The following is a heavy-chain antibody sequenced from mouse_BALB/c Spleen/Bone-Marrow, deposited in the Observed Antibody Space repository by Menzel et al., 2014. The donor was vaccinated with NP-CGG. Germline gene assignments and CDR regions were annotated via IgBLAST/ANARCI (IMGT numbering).Heavy chain of an antibody. D-gene: IGHD1-1*01. V-gene: IGHV5-17*02. CDR3: ARSGSSSGYFDY. Sequence: EVKVVESGGGLVQPGGSRKLSCAASGFTFSSFGMHWVRQAPEKGLEWVAYISSGSSTVYYADKVMGRFTISRDNPKNTPFLQMTSLRSEDTAMYYCARSGSSSGYFDYWGQGTTLTVSS. CDR1: GFTFSSFG. CDR2: ISSGSSTV. J-gene: IGHJ2*01.